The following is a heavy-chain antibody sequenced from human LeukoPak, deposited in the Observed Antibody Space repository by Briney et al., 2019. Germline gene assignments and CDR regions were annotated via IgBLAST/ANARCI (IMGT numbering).Heavy chain of an antibody. D-gene: IGHD6-19*01. V-gene: IGHV3-74*01. CDR2: IYNDGSIT. Sequence: PGGSLRLSCAASGFTFSSYGMHWVRQAPGKGLEWVAGIYNDGSITNYADSVMGRFTISRDNARNTVYLQMDNLRAEDTSVYYCARPPFITVADPFDLWGQGTLVTVSS. CDR1: GFTFSSYG. J-gene: IGHJ4*02. CDR3: ARPPFITVADPFDL.